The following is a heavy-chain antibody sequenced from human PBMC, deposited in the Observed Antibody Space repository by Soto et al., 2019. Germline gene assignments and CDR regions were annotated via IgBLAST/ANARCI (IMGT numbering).Heavy chain of an antibody. Sequence: EVQLLESGGGLVQPGGSLRLSCAASGFTFSSYAMSWVRQAPGKGLGWVSAISGSGGSTYYADSVKGRFTISRDNSKNTRYLQMNSLRAGDMAVYYWPRPPPASVYWGQGTLVTVSS. V-gene: IGHV3-23*01. J-gene: IGHJ4*02. CDR3: PRPPPASVY. D-gene: IGHD2-2*01. CDR2: ISGSGGST. CDR1: GFTFSSYA.